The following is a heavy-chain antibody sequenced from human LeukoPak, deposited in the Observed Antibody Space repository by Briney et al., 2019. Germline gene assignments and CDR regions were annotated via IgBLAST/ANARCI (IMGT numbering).Heavy chain of an antibody. CDR3: AKEGLRYFDFDF. CDR1: GFTFTRRA. V-gene: IGHV3-23*01. Sequence: PGGSLRLSCAASGFTFTRRAMSWVRQAPGKGLEWVSAFSGGGDTYYADSVKGRFTISRDTSKNTLYLQMNSLSAEETAVYYCAKEGLRYFDFDFWGQGTLVTVSS. J-gene: IGHJ4*02. CDR2: FSGGGDT. D-gene: IGHD3-9*01.